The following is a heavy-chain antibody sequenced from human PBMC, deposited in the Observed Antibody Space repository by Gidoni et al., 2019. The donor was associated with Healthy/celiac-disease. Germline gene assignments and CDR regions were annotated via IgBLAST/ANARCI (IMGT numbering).Heavy chain of an antibody. CDR1: GFTFSSYA. V-gene: IGHV3-30-3*01. CDR3: ARDGGGRRWYDSSVTGWFDP. Sequence: QVQLVESGGGVVQPGRSLRLSCAASGFTFSSYAMHWVRQAPGKGLEWVAVISYDGSNKYYADSVKGRFTISRDNSKNTLYLQMNSLRAEDTAVYYCARDGGGRRWYDSSVTGWFDPWGQGTLVTVSS. D-gene: IGHD3-22*01. J-gene: IGHJ5*02. CDR2: ISYDGSNK.